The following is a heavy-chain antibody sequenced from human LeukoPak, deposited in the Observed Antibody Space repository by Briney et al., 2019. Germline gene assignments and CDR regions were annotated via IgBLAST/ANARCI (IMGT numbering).Heavy chain of an antibody. Sequence: GGSLRLSCAASGFTFSSYAMHWVRQCPGKGLEYVSAITSNGGSTYYANSVKGRFTIPRDNSKNTLYLQMGSLRAEDTAVYYCAKARGYSYGFDAFDIWGQGTMVTVSS. V-gene: IGHV3-64*01. CDR3: AKARGYSYGFDAFDI. J-gene: IGHJ3*02. D-gene: IGHD5-18*01. CDR1: GFTFSSYA. CDR2: ITSNGGST.